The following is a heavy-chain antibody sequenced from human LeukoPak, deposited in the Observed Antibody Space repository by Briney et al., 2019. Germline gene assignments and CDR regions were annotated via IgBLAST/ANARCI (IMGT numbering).Heavy chain of an antibody. V-gene: IGHV4-39*01. CDR2: IYYSGST. CDR1: GGSISSSSYY. J-gene: IGHJ4*02. Sequence: NPSEALSLTCTVSGGSISSSSYYWGWIRQPPGKGLEWIGSIYYSGSTYYNPSLKSRVTISVDTSKNQFSLKLSSVTAADTAVYYCARPDYSNCFDYWGQGTLVTVSS. CDR3: ARPDYSNCFDY. D-gene: IGHD4-11*01.